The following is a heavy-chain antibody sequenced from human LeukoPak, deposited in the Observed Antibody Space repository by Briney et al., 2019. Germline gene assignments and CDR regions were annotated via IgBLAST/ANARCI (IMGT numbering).Heavy chain of an antibody. CDR3: ARISGPPFDY. J-gene: IGHJ4*02. V-gene: IGHV4-34*01. CDR2: INHSGST. D-gene: IGHD5-12*01. CDR1: GGSFSGYY. Sequence: SETLSLTWAVYGGSFSGYYWSWIRQPPGKGLEWIGEINHSGSTNYNPVLNSRVTISVDTSKKQFSLKLSSVTAAVTAVYYCARISGPPFDYWGQGTLVTVSS.